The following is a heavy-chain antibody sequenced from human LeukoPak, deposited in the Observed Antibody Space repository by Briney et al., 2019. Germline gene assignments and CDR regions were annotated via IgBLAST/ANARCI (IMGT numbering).Heavy chain of an antibody. J-gene: IGHJ3*02. CDR2: IYYSGNT. V-gene: IGHV4-39*07. CDR3: ARFHPGGGLLLAHAFDI. CDR1: GDSISSNSYF. D-gene: IGHD2/OR15-2a*01. Sequence: SETLSLTCTVSGDSISSNSYFWGWIRQSPGKGLEWIASIYYSGNTNYNPSLKSRVTISVDTSKNQFSLKLSSVTAADTAVYYCARFHPGGGLLLAHAFDIWGQGTMATVSS.